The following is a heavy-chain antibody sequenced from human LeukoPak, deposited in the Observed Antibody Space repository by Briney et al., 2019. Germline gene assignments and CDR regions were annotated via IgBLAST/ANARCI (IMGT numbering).Heavy chain of an antibody. CDR2: IIPIFGTA. D-gene: IGHD3-10*01. Sequence: SVKVSCKASGGTFSSYAISWVRQAPGQGLEWMGGIIPIFGTANYAQKFQGRVTITADESTSTAYMELSSLRAEDTAVYYCARNLWFGESSDAFDMWGQGTMVTVSS. CDR3: ARNLWFGESSDAFDM. V-gene: IGHV1-69*13. CDR1: GGTFSSYA. J-gene: IGHJ3*02.